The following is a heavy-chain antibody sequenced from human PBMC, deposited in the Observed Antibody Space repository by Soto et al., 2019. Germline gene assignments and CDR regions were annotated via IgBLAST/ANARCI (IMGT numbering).Heavy chain of an antibody. D-gene: IGHD6-13*01. CDR1: GYSFSSYW. V-gene: IGHV5-10-1*03. Sequence: EVQLVQSGAEVKKPGESLRISCKGSGYSFSSYWISWVRQMPGNGLEWMGRIDPSDSNTNYSPSFEGHVTISADKSINTAYLQWSSLKGSDTAMYYCATLGIAATGNWGQGTLVTVSS. J-gene: IGHJ4*02. CDR3: ATLGIAATGN. CDR2: IDPSDSNT.